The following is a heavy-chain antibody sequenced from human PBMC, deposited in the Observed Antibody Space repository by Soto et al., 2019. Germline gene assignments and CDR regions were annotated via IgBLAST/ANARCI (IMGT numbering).Heavy chain of an antibody. CDR3: ARFKSDSSSGYYCY. Sequence: EVQLVESGGGLVKPGGSLRLSCAASGFTFSSYSMNWVRQAPGKGLEWVSSISSSSSYIYYADSVKGRFTISRDNSKNSLSLQMHCLRAEDTAVDYCARFKSDSSSGYYCYWGQGTLVTVSS. D-gene: IGHD3-22*01. CDR1: GFTFSSYS. V-gene: IGHV3-21*01. J-gene: IGHJ4*02. CDR2: ISSSSSYI.